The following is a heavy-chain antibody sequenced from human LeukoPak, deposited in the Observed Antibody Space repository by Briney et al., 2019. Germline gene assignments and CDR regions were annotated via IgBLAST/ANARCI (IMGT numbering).Heavy chain of an antibody. CDR1: GFSFRDYP. CDR2: ISAGADVI. Sequence: GGSLRLSCEAAGFSFRDYPMGWVRRASGKRLEWVSGISAGADVIFYADPVKGRFTISRDNSKNTLYLQMNSLRAEGSAEYYCAKSLLTTATGTGRAFDIWGQGTMVTVSA. J-gene: IGHJ3*02. V-gene: IGHV3-23*01. CDR3: AKSLLTTATGTGRAFDI. D-gene: IGHD1-1*01.